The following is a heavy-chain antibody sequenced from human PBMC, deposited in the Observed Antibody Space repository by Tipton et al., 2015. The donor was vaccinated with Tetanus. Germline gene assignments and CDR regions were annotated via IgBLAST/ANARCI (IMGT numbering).Heavy chain of an antibody. CDR2: IDHSGST. CDR1: GGSISSGSYY. D-gene: IGHD5-18*01. J-gene: IGHJ2*01. V-gene: IGHV4-31*03. CDR3: ARGYSHGYSYWYFDL. Sequence: TLSLTCTVSGGSISSGSYYWSWIRQHPGKGLEWIGYIDHSGSTYYNASLKSRVAISLDTSKIQFSLTLTSVTAADTAVYYCARGYSHGYSYWYFDLWGRGTLVTVSS.